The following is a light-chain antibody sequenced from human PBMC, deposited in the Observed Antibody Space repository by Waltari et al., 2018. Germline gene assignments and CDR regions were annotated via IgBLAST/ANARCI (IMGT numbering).Light chain of an antibody. J-gene: IGKJ1*01. Sequence: IQLTQSPSSLSASVGDRVTIPCRVSQGITNYLAWYQPKPGKAPELLIYAASTLQSGVTSRFSSSGSVTEFTLTISSLQPEDCATYYCQQLNSYQWTFGQGTKVEIK. CDR3: QQLNSYQWT. CDR1: QGITNY. V-gene: IGKV1-9*01. CDR2: AAS.